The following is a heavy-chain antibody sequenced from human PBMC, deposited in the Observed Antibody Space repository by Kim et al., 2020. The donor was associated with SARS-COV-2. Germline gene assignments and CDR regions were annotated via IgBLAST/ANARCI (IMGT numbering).Heavy chain of an antibody. CDR3: ARDRSGWADYGDSIPVAPSCYSGMDV. V-gene: IGHV1-69*04. J-gene: IGHJ6*02. CDR1: GGTFSSYA. CDR2: IIPILGIA. D-gene: IGHD4-17*01. Sequence: SVKVSCKASGGTFSSYAISWVRQAPGQGLEWMGRIIPILGIANYAQKFQGRVTITADKSTSTAYMELSSLRSEDTAVYYCARDRSGWADYGDSIPVAPSCYSGMDVWGQGTTVTVSS.